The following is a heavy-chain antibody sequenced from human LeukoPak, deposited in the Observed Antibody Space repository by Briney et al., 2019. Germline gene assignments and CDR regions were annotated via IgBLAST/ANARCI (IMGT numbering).Heavy chain of an antibody. V-gene: IGHV4-30-4*08. CDR2: IYYSGST. J-gene: IGHJ2*01. CDR3: AREPYSSSPSVEYFDL. Sequence: SETLSLTCTVSGGSISSGDYYWSWIRQPPGKGLEWIGYIYYSGSTYYNPSLKSRVTISVDTSKDQFSLKLSSVTAADTAVYYCAREPYSSSPSVEYFDLWGRGTLVTVSS. CDR1: GGSISSGDYY. D-gene: IGHD6-6*01.